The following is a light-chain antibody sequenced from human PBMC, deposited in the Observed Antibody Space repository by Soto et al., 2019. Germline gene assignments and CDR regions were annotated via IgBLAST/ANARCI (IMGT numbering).Light chain of an antibody. V-gene: IGKV3-20*01. J-gene: IGKJ3*01. CDR2: GAS. CDR3: QQYVSSPST. CDR1: QSIYRNF. Sequence: EIVLTQSPDTLSLSPGERATLSCRASQSIYRNFLAWYQQKPGQAPRLLIYGASSRATGIPDRFSGSGSGTDFTLIISRLEPEDFAVYFCQQYVSSPSTFGPGTKVNI.